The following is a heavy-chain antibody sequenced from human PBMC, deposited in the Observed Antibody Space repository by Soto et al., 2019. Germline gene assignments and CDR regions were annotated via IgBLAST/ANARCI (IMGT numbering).Heavy chain of an antibody. J-gene: IGHJ4*02. CDR1: GGTFSSYA. CDR3: ARGQTGGGWGYYFDY. V-gene: IGHV1-69*12. CDR2: IIPIFGTA. D-gene: IGHD3-16*01. Sequence: QVQLVQSGAEVKKPGSSVKVSCKASGGTFSSYAIDWVRQAPGQGLEWMGGIIPIFGTADYAQKFQGRVTITADESTSTAYMELSILRSADTAVYYCARGQTGGGWGYYFDYWGQGTLVTVSS.